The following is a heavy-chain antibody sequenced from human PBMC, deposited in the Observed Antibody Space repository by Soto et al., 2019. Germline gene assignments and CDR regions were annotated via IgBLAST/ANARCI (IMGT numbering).Heavy chain of an antibody. V-gene: IGHV3-23*01. CDR2: ISGSGGST. Sequence: GGSLRLSCAASGFTFSSYAMSWVRQAPGKGLEWVSAISGSGGSTYYADSVKGRFTVSRDNSKNTLYLQMNSLRAEDTAVYYCAKDLGAYDFWSGPYGMDVWGQGTTVTVSS. CDR3: AKDLGAYDFWSGPYGMDV. D-gene: IGHD3-3*01. CDR1: GFTFSSYA. J-gene: IGHJ6*02.